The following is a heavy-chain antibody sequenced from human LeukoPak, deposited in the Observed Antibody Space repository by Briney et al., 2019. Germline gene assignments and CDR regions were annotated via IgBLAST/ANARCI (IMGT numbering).Heavy chain of an antibody. J-gene: IGHJ3*01. CDR2: FTGSGGST. CDR3: AKLYSSGWTTGGAFDV. CDR1: GFTFFNYA. D-gene: IGHD6-19*01. Sequence: PGGSLRLSCAASGFTFFNYAMSWVRQAPGKGLKWVSTFTGSGGSTYYAHSVKGRFTISRDNSKNTEFLQMNSLRAEDTAVYYCAKLYSSGWTTGGAFDVWGQGTMVFVFS. V-gene: IGHV3-23*01.